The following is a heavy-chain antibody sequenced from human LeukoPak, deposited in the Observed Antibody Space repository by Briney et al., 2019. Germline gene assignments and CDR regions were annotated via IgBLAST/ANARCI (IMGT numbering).Heavy chain of an antibody. V-gene: IGHV3-23*01. CDR1: GFTFSSYA. Sequence: AGGSLRLSCAASGFTFSSYAMSWVRQAPGKGLEWVSAISGSGGSTYYADSVKGRFTIPRDNSKNTLYLQMNSLRAEDTAVYYCAKADFWSGYRYFDYWGQGTLVTVSS. D-gene: IGHD3-3*01. CDR2: ISGSGGST. J-gene: IGHJ4*02. CDR3: AKADFWSGYRYFDY.